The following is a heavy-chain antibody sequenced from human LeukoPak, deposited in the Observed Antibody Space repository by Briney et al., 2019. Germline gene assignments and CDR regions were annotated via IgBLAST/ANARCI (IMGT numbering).Heavy chain of an antibody. CDR3: ARGGIDCSGGSCYSVPDDNWFDP. V-gene: IGHV1-8*03. D-gene: IGHD2-15*01. CDR1: GYTFTSYD. J-gene: IGHJ5*02. CDR2: MSPNSGNT. Sequence: GASVKVSCKASGYTFTSYDINWVRQATGQGLEWMGWMSPNSGNTGYAQKFQGRVTITRNTSISTAYMELSSLRSEDTAVYYCARGGIDCSGGSCYSVPDDNWFDPWGQGTLVTVSS.